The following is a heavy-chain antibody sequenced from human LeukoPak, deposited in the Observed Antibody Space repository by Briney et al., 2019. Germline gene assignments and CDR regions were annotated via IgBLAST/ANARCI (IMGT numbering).Heavy chain of an antibody. D-gene: IGHD2-2*01. Sequence: GGSLGLSCVASGFTFSSHWMSWVRQAPGKGLEWVANVNQDGSEKYYVESVKGRFTISRDNAKNSLYLQVNSLRAEDTAIYYCARERDARFDSWGQGTLVTVSS. CDR1: GFTFSSHW. CDR2: VNQDGSEK. J-gene: IGHJ4*02. V-gene: IGHV3-7*01. CDR3: ARERDARFDS.